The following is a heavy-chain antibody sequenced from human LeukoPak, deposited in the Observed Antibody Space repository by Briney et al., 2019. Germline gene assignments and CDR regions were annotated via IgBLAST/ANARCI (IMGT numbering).Heavy chain of an antibody. J-gene: IGHJ4*02. D-gene: IGHD6-19*01. Sequence: SVKVSCKASGSTFSSYAISWVRQAPGQGLEWMGRIIPIFGTANYAQKFQGRVTITTDESTSTAYMELSSLRSEDTAVYYCARAGHSSGWYREWGQGTLVTVSS. CDR1: GSTFSSYA. CDR3: ARAGHSSGWYRE. CDR2: IIPIFGTA. V-gene: IGHV1-69*05.